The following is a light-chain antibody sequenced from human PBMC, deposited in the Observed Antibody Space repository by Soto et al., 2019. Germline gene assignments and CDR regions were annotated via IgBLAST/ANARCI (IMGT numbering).Light chain of an antibody. Sequence: DIVMTQSPLSLPVTRGEPASISCRSSQSLLHSNGYNYLDWYLQKPGQSPQLLIYLGSNRASGVPDRFSGSGSGTDFTLKISRVEAEDVGVYYCMQALQTPRNTFGQGTKLEIK. V-gene: IGKV2-28*01. CDR3: MQALQTPRNT. CDR1: QSLLHSNGYNY. CDR2: LGS. J-gene: IGKJ2*01.